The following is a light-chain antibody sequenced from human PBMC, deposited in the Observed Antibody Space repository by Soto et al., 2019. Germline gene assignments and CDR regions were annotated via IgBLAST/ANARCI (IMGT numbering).Light chain of an antibody. CDR2: DAP. CDR1: QSISSY. V-gene: IGKV3-11*01. J-gene: IGKJ5*01. Sequence: EVVLTQSPDTLSLPPGERATLSCRASQSISSYLAWYQQKPGQAPRLLIYDAPSRATGIPARFSGSGSGTDFTLTISSLQSEDFAVYYCQQYNNWPPITFGQGTRLEIK. CDR3: QQYNNWPPIT.